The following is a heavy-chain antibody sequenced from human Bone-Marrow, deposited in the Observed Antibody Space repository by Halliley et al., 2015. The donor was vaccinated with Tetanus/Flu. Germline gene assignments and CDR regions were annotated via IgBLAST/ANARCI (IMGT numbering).Heavy chain of an antibody. V-gene: IGHV4-61*07. CDR3: ARLALGASYYFDY. Sequence: WIGYTYYSGSNDYNPSLKIRVSISVDTSRNQFSLRLNSVTAAAAAVYYCARLALGASYYFDYWGQGTLVTVSS. CDR2: TYYSGSN. D-gene: IGHD1-26*01. J-gene: IGHJ4*02.